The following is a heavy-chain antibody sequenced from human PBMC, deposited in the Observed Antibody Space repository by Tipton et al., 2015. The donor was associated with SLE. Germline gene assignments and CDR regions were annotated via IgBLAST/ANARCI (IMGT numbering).Heavy chain of an antibody. CDR1: GGSISSYY. V-gene: IGHV4-59*08. D-gene: IGHD1-7*01. Sequence: TLSLTCSVSGGSISSYYWSWIRQPPGKGLEWIGYVDYSGSPNYNPSLNGRVTISVDTSKNQFSLNLTSVTAADTAVYFCARQELIRLYYGMDVWGQGTTVIVSS. CDR2: VDYSGSP. J-gene: IGHJ6*02. CDR3: ARQELIRLYYGMDV.